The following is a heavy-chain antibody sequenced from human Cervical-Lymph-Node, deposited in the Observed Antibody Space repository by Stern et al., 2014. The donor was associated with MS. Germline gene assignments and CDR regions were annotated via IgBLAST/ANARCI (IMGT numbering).Heavy chain of an antibody. Sequence: QITLKESGPTLVKPTQTLTLTCTFSGFSLSSHGEGVGWIRQPPGKALEXLALIYWDDDKRYSPSLKSRLTITKDTSKNQVVLTMTHVDPVDTATYYCAHRLRGGSSGWTVHYFDFWGQGTLVTVSS. D-gene: IGHD6-19*01. CDR1: GFSLSSHGEG. CDR2: IYWDDDK. J-gene: IGHJ4*02. V-gene: IGHV2-5*02. CDR3: AHRLRGGSSGWTVHYFDF.